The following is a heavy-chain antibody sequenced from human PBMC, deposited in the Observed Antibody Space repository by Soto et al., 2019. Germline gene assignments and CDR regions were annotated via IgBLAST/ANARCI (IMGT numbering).Heavy chain of an antibody. CDR1: GYTFTSYY. J-gene: IGHJ4*02. D-gene: IGHD1-1*01. CDR3: GRGGTGTIDY. CDR2: ISPSGDST. Sequence: ASVKVSCKASGYTFTSYYIRWVRQAPGQGLEWMGIISPSGDSTTYAQKFQGRVTMSSYTSTSTVYMELSSLRSEDTAVYYCGRGGTGTIDYWGQGTLVTVSS. V-gene: IGHV1-46*01.